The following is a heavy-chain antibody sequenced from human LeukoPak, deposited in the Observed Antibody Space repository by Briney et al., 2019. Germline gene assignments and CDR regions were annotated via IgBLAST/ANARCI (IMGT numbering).Heavy chain of an antibody. D-gene: IGHD1-26*01. CDR1: GGTFSIYA. CDR2: IIPIFGTA. J-gene: IGHJ3*02. Sequence: SVKVSCKASGGTFSIYAFSWVRQAPGQGLEWMGGIIPIFGTANYAQKFQDRVTITTDESTSTAYMELSSLRSEDTAVYYCARGSGSVGHAFDIWGQGTMVTVSS. CDR3: ARGSGSVGHAFDI. V-gene: IGHV1-69*05.